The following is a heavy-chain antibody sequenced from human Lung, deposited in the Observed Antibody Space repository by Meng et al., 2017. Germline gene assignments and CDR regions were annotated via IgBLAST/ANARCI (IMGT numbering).Heavy chain of an antibody. D-gene: IGHD6-19*01. CDR3: VRRTYSSGWYFDY. V-gene: IGHV4-34*02. J-gene: IGHJ4*02. CDR1: GGSFSGYY. Sequence: QVDPQPWGAGLLKPSETLSLTCAVYGGSFSGYYWSWIRQPPGKGLEWIGEIIDSGSTNYNPSLKSRVTISVDTSKNQFSLRVTSVTAADRAVYYCVRRTYSSGWYFDYWGQGTLVTVSS. CDR2: IIDSGST.